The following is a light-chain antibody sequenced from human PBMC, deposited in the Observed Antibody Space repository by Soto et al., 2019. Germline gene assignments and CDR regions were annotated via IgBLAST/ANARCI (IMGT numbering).Light chain of an antibody. CDR3: QQSNSKSWT. V-gene: IGKV1-5*01. J-gene: IGKJ1*01. Sequence: DIQMTQSPSTLSASVGDRVTITCRASQGISRWLAWYQQKPGRAPKLLIYEASILESGVPSGFSGSGSGTEFTLTISSLQPSDFATYYCQQSNSKSWTFGQGTRVEIK. CDR2: EAS. CDR1: QGISRW.